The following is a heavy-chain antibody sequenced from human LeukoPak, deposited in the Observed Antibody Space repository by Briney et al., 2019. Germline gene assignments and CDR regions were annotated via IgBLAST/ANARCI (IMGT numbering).Heavy chain of an antibody. CDR2: ISPSGDIK. CDR3: ARAMIRGVLPF. V-gene: IGHV3-21*06. CDR1: GFTFSGHG. Sequence: SGGSLRLSCVASGFTFSGHGMNWVRPAPGKGMEWVSGISPSGDIKYYADFVKGRFTISRDNTNNALHLQMNGLRDDDTAVYYCARAMIRGVLPFWGQGTLVTVSS. D-gene: IGHD3-10*01. J-gene: IGHJ4*02.